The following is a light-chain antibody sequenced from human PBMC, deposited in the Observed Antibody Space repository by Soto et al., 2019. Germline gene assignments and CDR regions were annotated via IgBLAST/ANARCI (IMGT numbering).Light chain of an antibody. Sequence: QSVLTQPRSVSGSPGQSVTISCTGTSTDVGGYNYVSWYQQHPGKVPKLMLYDVSKRPSGVPDRFSGSKSGNTASLTISGLQAEDEADYYCCPYAGRDTLYVFGSGTKVTV. CDR1: STDVGGYNY. CDR3: CPYAGRDTLYV. CDR2: DVS. J-gene: IGLJ1*01. V-gene: IGLV2-11*01.